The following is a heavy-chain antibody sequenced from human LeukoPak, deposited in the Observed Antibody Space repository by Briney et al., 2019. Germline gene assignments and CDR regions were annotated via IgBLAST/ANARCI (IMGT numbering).Heavy chain of an antibody. D-gene: IGHD6-19*01. CDR1: GFTVSSNY. Sequence: GGSLRLSCAASGFTVSSNYMSWVRQAPGKGLEWVSVIYSWGSTYYADSVKGRFTISRDNSKNTLDLQMNSLRAEATAVYYCASPGSSGWSSFDYWGQGTLVTVSS. CDR3: ASPGSSGWSSFDY. CDR2: IYSWGST. J-gene: IGHJ4*02. V-gene: IGHV3-53*01.